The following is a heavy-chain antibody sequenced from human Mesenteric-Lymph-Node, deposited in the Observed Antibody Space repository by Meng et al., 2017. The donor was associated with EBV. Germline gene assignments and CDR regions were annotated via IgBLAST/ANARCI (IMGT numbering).Heavy chain of an antibody. Sequence: QVTPQQRGAGMLRPSGPRVPHSGGYGGAVSGNSWTWIRQPRGKGLEWIGEINHSGSTNYNPSLKSRVTISVDTSKIQFSRKLSSVTAADTAVYYCARGRYYYGSGSSREWFDPWGQGTLVTVSS. D-gene: IGHD3-10*01. CDR2: INHSGST. CDR1: GGAVSGNS. V-gene: IGHV4-34*01. CDR3: ARGRYYYGSGSSREWFDP. J-gene: IGHJ5*02.